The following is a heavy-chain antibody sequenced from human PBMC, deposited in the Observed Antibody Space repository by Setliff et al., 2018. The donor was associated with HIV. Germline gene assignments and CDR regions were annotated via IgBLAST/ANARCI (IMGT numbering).Heavy chain of an antibody. CDR2: INHSGST. CDR3: ARQDYYYDSSGYYRWWEPFSWYFDL. J-gene: IGHJ2*01. Sequence: PSETLSLTCAVYGGSFSGYYWSWIRQPPGKGREWIGEINHSGSTNYNPSLKSRVTISVDTSKNQSSLKLSSVTAADTAVYYCARQDYYYDSSGYYRWWEPFSWYFDLWGRGTLVTVSS. V-gene: IGHV4-34*01. CDR1: GGSFSGYY. D-gene: IGHD3-22*01.